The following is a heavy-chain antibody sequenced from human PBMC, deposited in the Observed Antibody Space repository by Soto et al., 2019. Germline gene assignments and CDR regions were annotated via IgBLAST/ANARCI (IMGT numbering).Heavy chain of an antibody. CDR2: IYYSGST. V-gene: IGHV4-39*01. Sequence: SETLSLTCTVSGGSISSSSYYWGWIRQPPGKGLEWIGSIYYSGSTYYNPSLKSRVTISVDTSKNQFSLKLSSVTAADTAVYYCARKTRAPGLRAVAGAKIDYWGQGTLVTVSS. CDR3: ARKTRAPGLRAVAGAKIDY. D-gene: IGHD6-19*01. CDR1: GGSISSSSYY. J-gene: IGHJ4*02.